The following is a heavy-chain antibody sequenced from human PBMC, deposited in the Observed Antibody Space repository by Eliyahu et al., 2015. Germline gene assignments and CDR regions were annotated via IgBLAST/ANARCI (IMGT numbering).Heavy chain of an antibody. Sequence: EVQLLESGGGLVQPGGSLRLSCAXSGFXFSXXAXXWVRQAPGKGLEWVSAIXGSGGSTYYADSVKGRFTISRDNSKNTLYLQMNSLRAEDTAVYYCAKVRGVSTVTNPYYYYGMDVWGQGTTVTVSS. CDR2: IXGSGGST. V-gene: IGHV3-23*01. CDR1: GFXFSXXA. D-gene: IGHD4-11*01. J-gene: IGHJ6*02. CDR3: AKVRGVSTVTNPYYYYGMDV.